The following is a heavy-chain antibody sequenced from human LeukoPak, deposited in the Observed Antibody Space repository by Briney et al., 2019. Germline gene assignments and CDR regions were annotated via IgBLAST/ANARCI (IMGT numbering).Heavy chain of an antibody. CDR1: GYTFTRYG. J-gene: IGHJ3*02. CDR2: ISAYNGNT. Sequence: GASVKVSCKASGYTFTRYGISGVRQAPGQGLEWMGWISAYNGNTNYAQKLQGRVTMTTDTSTSTAYMELRGLRSDDTAVYYCARDGCYGYRAYCSGDCYVLAFDIWGQGTMVTVSS. D-gene: IGHD2-21*02. CDR3: ARDGCYGYRAYCSGDCYVLAFDI. V-gene: IGHV1-18*01.